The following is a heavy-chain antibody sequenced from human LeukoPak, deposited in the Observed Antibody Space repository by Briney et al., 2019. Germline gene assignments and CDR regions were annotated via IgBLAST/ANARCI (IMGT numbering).Heavy chain of an antibody. CDR3: ARVGAAAGLGPNFDY. J-gene: IGHJ4*02. Sequence: GGSLRLSCAASGFTFSSYSMNWVRQAPGKGLEWVSSISSSGSYIYYADSVKGRFTISRDNAKNSLYLQMNSLRAEDTAVYYCARVGAAAGLGPNFDYWGQGTLVTVSS. D-gene: IGHD6-13*01. CDR1: GFTFSSYS. CDR2: ISSSGSYI. V-gene: IGHV3-21*01.